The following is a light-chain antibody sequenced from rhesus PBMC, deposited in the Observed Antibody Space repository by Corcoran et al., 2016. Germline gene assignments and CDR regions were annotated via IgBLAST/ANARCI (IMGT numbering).Light chain of an antibody. J-gene: IGKJ1*01. CDR2: KVS. V-gene: IGKV2-58*03. CDR3: MQGTHWPWT. CDR1: PSLMHSNGNPY. Sequence: DVVMTQSPLSLPVTPGQPASISCRSSPSLMHSNGNPYLSRFLQKPGQPPRRLIYKVSNRDSGAPDRFSGGGAGTAFTLKISWVESEDVGVFYCMQGTHWPWTFGQGTKVEIK.